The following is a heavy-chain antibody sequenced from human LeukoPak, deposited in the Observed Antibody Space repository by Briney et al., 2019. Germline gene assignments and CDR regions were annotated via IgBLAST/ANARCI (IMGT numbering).Heavy chain of an antibody. J-gene: IGHJ4*02. V-gene: IGHV3-53*01. CDR2: FYSGGST. CDR3: ARYSGSYPYYLDY. D-gene: IGHD1-26*01. Sequence: GGSLRLSCAASGFTVSSNYMTWVRQVPGEGLEWVSVFYSGGSTYYADSVKGRFTISRDKSKNTLYLQMNSLRAEDTAVYYCARYSGSYPYYLDYWGQGTLVTVSS. CDR1: GFTVSSNY.